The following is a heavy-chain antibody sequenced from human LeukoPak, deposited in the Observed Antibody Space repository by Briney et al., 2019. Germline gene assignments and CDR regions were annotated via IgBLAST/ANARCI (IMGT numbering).Heavy chain of an antibody. CDR2: ISSSSSYI. Sequence: GGPLRLSCAASGFTFSSYSMNWVRQAPGKGLEWVSSISSSSSYIYYADSVKGRFTISRDNAKNSLYLQMNSLRAEDTAVYYCAKPGPSGWLFDYWGQGTLVTVSS. J-gene: IGHJ4*02. CDR3: AKPGPSGWLFDY. CDR1: GFTFSSYS. D-gene: IGHD6-19*01. V-gene: IGHV3-21*04.